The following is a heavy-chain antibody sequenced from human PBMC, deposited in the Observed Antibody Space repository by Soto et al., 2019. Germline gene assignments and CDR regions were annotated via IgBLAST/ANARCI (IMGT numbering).Heavy chain of an antibody. Sequence: GGSLRLSCAASGFTFSGSAMHWVRQASGKGLEWVGRIRSKANSYATAYAASVEGRFTISRDDSKNTAYLQMNSLKTEDTAVYYCTSKRAAASTNDYWGQGTRVTVSS. J-gene: IGHJ4*02. CDR3: TSKRAAASTNDY. D-gene: IGHD6-13*01. V-gene: IGHV3-73*01. CDR1: GFTFSGSA. CDR2: IRSKANSYAT.